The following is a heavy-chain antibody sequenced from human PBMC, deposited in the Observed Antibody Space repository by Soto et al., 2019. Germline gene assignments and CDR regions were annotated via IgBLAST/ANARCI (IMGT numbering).Heavy chain of an antibody. V-gene: IGHV4-39*01. CDR3: ARQSGYSSGWSDY. CDR2: IYYSGST. Sequence: QLQLQESGPGLVKPSETLSLACTVSGGSISSSSYYWGWIRQPPGKGLEWIGSIYYSGSTYYNPSLKSRVTISVDTSKNQFSLKLSSVTAADAAVYYCARQSGYSSGWSDYWCQGTLVTVSS. CDR1: GGSISSSSYY. D-gene: IGHD6-19*01. J-gene: IGHJ4*02.